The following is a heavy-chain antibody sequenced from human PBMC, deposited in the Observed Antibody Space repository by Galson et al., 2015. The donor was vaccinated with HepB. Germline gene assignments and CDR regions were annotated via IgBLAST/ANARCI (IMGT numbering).Heavy chain of an antibody. D-gene: IGHD3-9*01. CDR1: GFTFSSYA. Sequence: SLRLSCAASGFTFSSYAMSWVRQAPGKGLEWVSAISGSGGSTYYADSVKGRFTISRDNSKNTLYLQMNSLRAEDTAVYYCAKDSYYDILTGYYNYYGMDVWGQGTTVTVSS. V-gene: IGHV3-23*01. CDR3: AKDSYYDILTGYYNYYGMDV. CDR2: ISGSGGST. J-gene: IGHJ6*02.